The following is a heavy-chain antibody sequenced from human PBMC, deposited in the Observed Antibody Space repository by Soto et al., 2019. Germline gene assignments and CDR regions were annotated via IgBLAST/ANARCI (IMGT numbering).Heavy chain of an antibody. V-gene: IGHV4-31*03. J-gene: IGHJ6*02. CDR2: IYYSGST. CDR3: ARCGSSHYYGMDV. Sequence: PSETLSLTCTVSGGSISSGGYYWSWIRQHPGKGLEWIGYIYYSGSTYYNPSLRSRVTISVDTSKNQFSLKLSSVTAADTAVYYWARCGSSHYYGMDVWGQGTTVTVSS. D-gene: IGHD2-2*01. CDR1: GGSISSGGYY.